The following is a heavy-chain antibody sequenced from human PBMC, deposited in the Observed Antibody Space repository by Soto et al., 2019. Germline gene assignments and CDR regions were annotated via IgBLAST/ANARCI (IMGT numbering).Heavy chain of an antibody. Sequence: QVQLVQSGAEVKKPGSSVKVSCKASGGTFSSYTISWVRQAPGQGLEWMGRIIPILGIANYVPKFQGRVTSTTDKSKSTVYIELSSLGSDDTVVYYCARANAEAHAPNFSGGRCSDYSGQVTLVTVAS. CDR3: ARANAEAHAPNFSGGRCSDY. V-gene: IGHV1-69*02. CDR1: GGTFSSYT. CDR2: IIPILGIA. D-gene: IGHD2-15*01. J-gene: IGHJ4*02.